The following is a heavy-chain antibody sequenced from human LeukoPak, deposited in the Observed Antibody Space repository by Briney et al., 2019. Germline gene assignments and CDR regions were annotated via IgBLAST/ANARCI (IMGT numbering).Heavy chain of an antibody. V-gene: IGHV4-38-2*01. CDR3: ARTYYDFWSGPGGSYYFDY. CDR1: GYSISSGYY. CDR2: IYHSGST. D-gene: IGHD3-3*01. J-gene: IGHJ4*02. Sequence: SETLSLTCAVSGYSISSGYYWDWFRQPPGKGLEWIGTIYHSGSTYYNPSLKSRVTISVDTSKNQFSLKLSSVTAADTAVYYCARTYYDFWSGPGGSYYFDYWGQGTLVTVSS.